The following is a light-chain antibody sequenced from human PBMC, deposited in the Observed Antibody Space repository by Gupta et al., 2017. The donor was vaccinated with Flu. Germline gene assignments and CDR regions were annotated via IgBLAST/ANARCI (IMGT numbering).Light chain of an antibody. CDR1: QDITNY. CDR2: DAS. J-gene: IGKJ3*01. CDR3: QQYDSLPLT. V-gene: IGKV1-33*01. Sequence: DIKMTQSPSSLSASVGDRVTITFKASQDITNYLYWYQQKPGKAPKLLIYDASKLERGIPSRFNGSGSGTDCTRTISSLQPEDIARYYCQQYDSLPLTFGPGTKVDFK.